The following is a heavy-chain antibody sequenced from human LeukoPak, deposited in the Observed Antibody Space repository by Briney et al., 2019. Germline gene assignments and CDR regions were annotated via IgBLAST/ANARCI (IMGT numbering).Heavy chain of an antibody. V-gene: IGHV3-53*01. CDR3: ARDRYCSGGSCYGDAFDL. J-gene: IGHJ3*01. CDR1: GFSVRSNY. CDR2: MYSGGST. Sequence: GGSLRLSCAASGFSVRSNYMSWVRQSPRKGLVWVSIMYSGGSTDYADSVKGRLIISRDHSKNTLYLQMNSLRAEDTAVYYCARDRYCSGGSCYGDAFDLWGQGTMVTVSS. D-gene: IGHD2-15*01.